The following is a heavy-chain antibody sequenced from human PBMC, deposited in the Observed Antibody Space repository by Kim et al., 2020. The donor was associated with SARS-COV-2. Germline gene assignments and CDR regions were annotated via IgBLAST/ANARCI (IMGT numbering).Heavy chain of an antibody. D-gene: IGHD1-26*01. Sequence: YADPVQGRFTLSRDNSKNTLYLEMNSLRVEDTAVYYCAKDYSGSYYYGMDVWGQGTTVTVSS. V-gene: IGHV3-30*02. J-gene: IGHJ6*02. CDR3: AKDYSGSYYYGMDV.